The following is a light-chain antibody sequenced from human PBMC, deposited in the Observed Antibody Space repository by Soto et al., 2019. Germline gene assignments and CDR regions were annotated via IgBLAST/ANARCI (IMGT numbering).Light chain of an antibody. Sequence: QSVLTQPPSASGTPGQRVTISCSGSSSNIGSTVVNWYQQLPGTAPKLLINSSHHRPSCVPDRFSGSKSGTSDSLAISGLQSGDEADYFCASWDVSLNGWVLGGGTKRTFL. J-gene: IGLJ3*02. CDR1: SSNIGSTV. CDR2: SSH. V-gene: IGLV1-44*01. CDR3: ASWDVSLNGWV.